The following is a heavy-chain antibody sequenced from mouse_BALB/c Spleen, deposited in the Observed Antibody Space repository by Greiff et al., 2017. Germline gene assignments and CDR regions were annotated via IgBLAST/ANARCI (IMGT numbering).Heavy chain of an antibody. V-gene: IGHV1S29*02. J-gene: IGHJ2*01. D-gene: IGHD1-1*01. CDR2: IYPYNGGT. CDR3: ARDYYGSSLDY. Sequence: EVQLQQSGPELVKPGASVKISCKASGYTFTDYNMHWVKQSHGKSLGWIGYIYPYNGGTGYNQKFKSKATLTVDNSSSTAYMELRSLTSEDSAVYYCARDYYGSSLDYWGQGTTLTVSS. CDR1: GYTFTDYN.